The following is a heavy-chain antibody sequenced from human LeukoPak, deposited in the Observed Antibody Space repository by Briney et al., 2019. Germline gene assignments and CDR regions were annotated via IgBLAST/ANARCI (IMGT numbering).Heavy chain of an antibody. J-gene: IGHJ3*02. D-gene: IGHD2-15*01. CDR3: AREVVVAAYAFDI. V-gene: IGHV3-74*01. CDR1: GFTFSSYS. Sequence: GGSLRLSCAASGFTFSSYSMNWVRQAPGKGLVWVSRINSDGSSTSYADSVKGRFTISRDNAKNTLYLQMNSLRAEDTAVYYCAREVVVAAYAFDIWGQGTMVTVSS. CDR2: INSDGSST.